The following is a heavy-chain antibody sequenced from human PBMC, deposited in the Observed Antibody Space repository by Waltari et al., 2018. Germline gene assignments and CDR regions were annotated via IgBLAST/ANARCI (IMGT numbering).Heavy chain of an antibody. CDR1: GYTFTSYA. J-gene: IGHJ4*02. V-gene: IGHV1-3*01. Sequence: QVQLVQSGAEVKKPGASVKVSCKASGYTFTSYAMHWVRQAPGQRLEWMGWINAGNGKTKYSQKFQGRVTITRDTSASTAYMELSSLRSEDTAVYYCAREMRIAVAGTFAPLAYWGQGTLVTVSS. CDR2: INAGNGKT. CDR3: AREMRIAVAGTFAPLAY. D-gene: IGHD6-19*01.